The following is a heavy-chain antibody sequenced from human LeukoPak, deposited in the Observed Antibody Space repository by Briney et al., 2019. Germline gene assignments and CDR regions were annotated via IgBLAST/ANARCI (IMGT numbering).Heavy chain of an antibody. CDR3: ARGQWFRAF. V-gene: IGHV4-34*01. D-gene: IGHD3-10*01. CDR2: IHYSGSA. J-gene: IGHJ4*02. Sequence: SETLSLTCAVYGGSFSGYYWTWIRQPPGKGLEWIGEIHYSGSATYNPSLKGRVTISVDTSKNQFSLKMNSVTAADTAVYYCARGQWFRAFWSRGTPVTVSS. CDR1: GGSFSGYY.